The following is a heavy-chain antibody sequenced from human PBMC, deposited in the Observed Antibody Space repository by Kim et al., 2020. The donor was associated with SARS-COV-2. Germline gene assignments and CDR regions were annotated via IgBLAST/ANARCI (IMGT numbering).Heavy chain of an antibody. D-gene: IGHD2-2*01. V-gene: IGHV3-21*01. CDR2: ISSSSSYI. J-gene: IGHJ4*02. CDR1: GFTFSSYS. CDR3: ARDFRRSSTRSFDY. Sequence: WGSLRLSCAASGFTFSSYSMNWVRQAPGKGLEWVSSISSSSSYIYYADSVKGRFTISRDNAKNSLYLQMNSLRAEDTAVYYCARDFRRSSTRSFDYWGQGTLVTVSS.